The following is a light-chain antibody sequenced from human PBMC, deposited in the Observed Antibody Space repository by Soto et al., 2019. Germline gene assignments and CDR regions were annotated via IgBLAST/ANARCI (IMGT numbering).Light chain of an antibody. J-gene: IGLJ2*01. CDR1: SSDVGAYTY. Sequence: QSVLTQPASVSGSPGQSITISCTGTSSDVGAYTYVSWYQQHPGKAPKLMIFEVSDRPSGVSNRFSGSKSGNTASLTISGHQAEDGADYYCSSYTPSNTLVFGGGTKLTVL. V-gene: IGLV2-14*01. CDR2: EVS. CDR3: SSYTPSNTLV.